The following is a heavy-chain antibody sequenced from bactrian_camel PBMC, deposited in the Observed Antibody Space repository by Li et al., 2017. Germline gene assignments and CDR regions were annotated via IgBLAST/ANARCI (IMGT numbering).Heavy chain of an antibody. Sequence: HVQLVESGGGSVQAGGSLKLSCVASKSIFTYCPLGWYRQTPGKGREAVTTIATSGGGTYYLPSVKGRFTVSRDNNENTLHLQMNNLKPEDTATYYCAAGPTAWGGYRFNARGFDFRYWGQGTQVTVS. J-gene: IGHJ6*01. CDR1: KSIFTYCP. CDR3: AAGPTAWGGYRFNARGFDFRY. V-gene: IGHV3S53*01. CDR2: IATSGGGT. D-gene: IGHD2*01.